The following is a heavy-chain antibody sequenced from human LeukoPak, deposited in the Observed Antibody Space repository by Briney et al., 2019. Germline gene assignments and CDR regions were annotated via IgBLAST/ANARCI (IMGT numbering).Heavy chain of an antibody. CDR2: IRYDGSDK. CDR1: GFTFSSYD. Sequence: PGGSLRLSCAASGFTFSSYDIYWVRQAPGKGLEWVAFIRYDGSDKYYSDSVKGRFTISRDNSKNTLYLQMNSLRAEDTAVYYCARDQGRAGTNRGDFDYWGQGTLVTVSS. V-gene: IGHV3-30*02. J-gene: IGHJ4*02. D-gene: IGHD6-19*01. CDR3: ARDQGRAGTNRGDFDY.